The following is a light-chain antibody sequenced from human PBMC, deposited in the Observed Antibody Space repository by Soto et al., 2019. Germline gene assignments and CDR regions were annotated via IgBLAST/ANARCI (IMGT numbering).Light chain of an antibody. Sequence: DIQMAQSPSSLSASVGDRVTITCRASRNIDTYLSWYQQKAGKAPKLLIFATSTLQSGVPSRLSGSGSGTDFTLTISSLQPEDFGTYYCHQTFTPPLTFGGGTRWIS. CDR1: RNIDTY. V-gene: IGKV1-39*01. J-gene: IGKJ4*01. CDR3: HQTFTPPLT. CDR2: ATS.